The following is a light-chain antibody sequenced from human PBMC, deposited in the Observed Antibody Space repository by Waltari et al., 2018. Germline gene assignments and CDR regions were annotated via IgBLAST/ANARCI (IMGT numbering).Light chain of an antibody. Sequence: EIVLTQSPGTVSLSPGDRATLSCRASQNVDNYVAWNQKRPGQTPKLLISDASNRATGVPARFSGSGSGTDFTLTISGLEPEDFAVYYCQQRSSLLPVTFGGGTKVEIK. J-gene: IGKJ4*01. CDR3: QQRSSLLPVT. CDR1: QNVDNY. V-gene: IGKV3-11*01. CDR2: DAS.